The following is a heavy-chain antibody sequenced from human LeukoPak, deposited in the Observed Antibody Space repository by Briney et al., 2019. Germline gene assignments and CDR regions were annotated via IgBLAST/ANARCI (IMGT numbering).Heavy chain of an antibody. V-gene: IGHV1-8*02. J-gene: IGHJ4*02. CDR2: MNPNSGNT. Sequence: ASVTVSCKASGGTFSSYAISWVRQAPGQGLEWMGWMNPNSGNTGYAQKFQGRVTMTRNSSITTAYMELSSLRSEDTAVYYCARRHGRCSDGSCYYPDYWGQGTLVTVSS. CDR3: ARRHGRCSDGSCYYPDY. CDR1: GGTFSSYA. D-gene: IGHD2-15*01.